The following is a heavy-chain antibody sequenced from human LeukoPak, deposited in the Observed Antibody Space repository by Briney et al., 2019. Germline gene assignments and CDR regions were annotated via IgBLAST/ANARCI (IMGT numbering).Heavy chain of an antibody. D-gene: IGHD4-17*01. CDR1: GYTFTSYY. Sequence: ASVKVSCKASGYTFTSYYMHWVRQAPGQGLEWMGIINPSGGSTSYAQKFQGRVTMTRDMSTSTVYMELSSLRSEDTAVYYCARAGDYGDYFRGTFDYWGQGTLVTVSS. CDR2: INPSGGST. J-gene: IGHJ4*02. V-gene: IGHV1-46*01. CDR3: ARAGDYGDYFRGTFDY.